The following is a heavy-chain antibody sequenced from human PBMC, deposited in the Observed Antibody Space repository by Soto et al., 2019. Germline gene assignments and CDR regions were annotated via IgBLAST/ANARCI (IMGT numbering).Heavy chain of an antibody. J-gene: IGHJ6*03. CDR3: ARVGVVVVAAASYDYYYYMDV. CDR1: GFTLSQLS. V-gene: IGHV3-7*01. D-gene: IGHD2-15*01. Sequence: PCGPLRLSCPASGFTLSQLSTTWVSQAPGKGREWVANIRQDGSEKYYVDSVKGRLTISRENAKNSLFLQMNSLGVEDTAVYYCARVGVVVVAAASYDYYYYMDVWGKGAAVTVSS. CDR2: IRQDGSEK.